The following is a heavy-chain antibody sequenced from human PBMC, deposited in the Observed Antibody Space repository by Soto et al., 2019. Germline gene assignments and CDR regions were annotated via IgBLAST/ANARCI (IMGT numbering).Heavy chain of an antibody. D-gene: IGHD6-6*01. J-gene: IGHJ5*02. CDR1: GYSFTSYW. V-gene: IGHV5-51*01. CDR3: ARRIAARPGEYNWFDP. Sequence: GESLKISCKGAGYSFTSYWIGWVSQKPGKGLEWMGIIYPGDSDTRYSPSFQGQVTISADKSISTAYLQWSSLKASDTAMYYCARRIAARPGEYNWFDPWGQGTLVTVSS. CDR2: IYPGDSDT.